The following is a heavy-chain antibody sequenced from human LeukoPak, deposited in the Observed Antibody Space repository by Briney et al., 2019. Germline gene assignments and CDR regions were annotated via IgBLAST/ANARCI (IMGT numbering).Heavy chain of an antibody. J-gene: IGHJ5*02. CDR3: TRGPDYSYNWFDP. D-gene: IGHD4-11*01. V-gene: IGHV3-49*04. CDR1: GFTFGDYA. Sequence: GRSLRLSCTASGFTFGDYAMSWVRQAPGKGLEWVGFIRSKAYGGTTEYAASVKGRFTISRDDSKSIAYLQMNSLKTEDTAVYYCTRGPDYSYNWFDPWGQGTLVTASS. CDR2: IRSKAYGGTT.